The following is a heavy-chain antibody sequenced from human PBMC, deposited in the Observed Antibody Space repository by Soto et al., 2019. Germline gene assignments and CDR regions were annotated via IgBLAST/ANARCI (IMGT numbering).Heavy chain of an antibody. J-gene: IGHJ4*02. Sequence: LRLSSASSGFTSSGYAMSGVRHAPGKGLEWVSAISGSGGSTYYADSVKGRFTISRDNSKNTLYLQMNSLRAEDTAVYYCAKVGDTAMGNYFDYWGQGTLVTVLL. D-gene: IGHD5-18*01. V-gene: IGHV3-23*01. CDR1: GFTSSGYA. CDR3: AKVGDTAMGNYFDY. CDR2: ISGSGGST.